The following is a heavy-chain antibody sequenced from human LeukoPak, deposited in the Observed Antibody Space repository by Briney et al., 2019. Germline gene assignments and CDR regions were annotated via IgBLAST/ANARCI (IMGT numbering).Heavy chain of an antibody. CDR3: ARCPWPYYYYYMDV. V-gene: IGHV3-21*01. J-gene: IGHJ6*03. D-gene: IGHD5-12*01. CDR1: GFTFSGYT. CDR2: ISSSSSYI. Sequence: GGSLRLSCAASGFTFSGYTMNWVRQAPGKGLEWVSSISSSSSYIYYADSVKGRFTISRDNAKNSLYLQMNSLRAEDTAVYYCARCPWPYYYYYMDVWGKGTTVTVSS.